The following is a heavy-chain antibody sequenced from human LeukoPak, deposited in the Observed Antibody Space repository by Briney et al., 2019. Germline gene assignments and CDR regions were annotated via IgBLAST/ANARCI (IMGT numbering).Heavy chain of an antibody. CDR2: IHSDGSSA. CDR3: AGHFGSGRWHYYYMDV. CDR1: GFIFSSYW. V-gene: IGHV3-74*01. J-gene: IGHJ6*03. Sequence: GGSLRLSCAASGFIFSSYWMHWVRQAPGKGLVWVSRIHSDGSSAIYADSVKGRFTISRDNAKNTLYLQMNSLRVDDTAVYYCAGHFGSGRWHYYYMDVWGKGNTVTVSS. D-gene: IGHD3-10*01.